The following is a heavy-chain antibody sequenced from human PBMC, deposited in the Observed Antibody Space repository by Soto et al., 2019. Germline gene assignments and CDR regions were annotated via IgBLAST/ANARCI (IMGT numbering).Heavy chain of an antibody. J-gene: IGHJ6*02. CDR2: MNPNSGNT. V-gene: IGHV1-8*01. CDR1: GYTFTSYD. D-gene: IGHD3-3*01. Sequence: QVQLVQSGAEVKKPGASVKVSCKTSGYTFTSYDINWVRQATGQWLEWMGWMNPNSGNTGYAQKFQGRVTMTRNTSISTAYMELSSLRSEDTAVYYSARGGWRQITILLRWGMDVWGQGTTVTVSS. CDR3: ARGGWRQITILLRWGMDV.